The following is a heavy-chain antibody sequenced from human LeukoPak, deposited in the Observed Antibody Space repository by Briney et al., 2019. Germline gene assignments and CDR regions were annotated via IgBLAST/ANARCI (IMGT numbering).Heavy chain of an antibody. Sequence: PGGSLRLSCAASGFTVSSNYMSWVRQAPGKGLEWVSVIYSGGSTHYADSVKGRFTISRHNSKNTLYLQMNSLRAEDTAVYYCARVLRYFDWLLGHAFDIWGQGTMVTVSS. V-gene: IGHV3-53*04. CDR2: IYSGGST. J-gene: IGHJ3*02. CDR1: GFTVSSNY. CDR3: ARVLRYFDWLLGHAFDI. D-gene: IGHD3-9*01.